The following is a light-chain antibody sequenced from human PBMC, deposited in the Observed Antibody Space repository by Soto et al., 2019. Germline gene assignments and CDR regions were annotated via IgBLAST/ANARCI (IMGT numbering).Light chain of an antibody. V-gene: IGKV1-5*01. CDR3: QQYKSYSAHGLT. J-gene: IGKJ4*01. CDR2: DAS. CDR1: QPIFTS. Sequence: DIQMAQSPSALFASIGDRVSVTCRASQPIFTSLAWYQQKPGKAPKLLIYDASVLQTGVPSRFSGFSSGTDFTLTISGLQPDDFATYFYQQYKSYSAHGLTFGGGTKVGIK.